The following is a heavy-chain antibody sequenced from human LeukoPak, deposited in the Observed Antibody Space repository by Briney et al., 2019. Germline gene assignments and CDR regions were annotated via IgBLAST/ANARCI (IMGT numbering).Heavy chain of an antibody. CDR2: INPNSGGT. V-gene: IGHV1-2*02. J-gene: IGHJ4*02. Sequence: ASVTVSCKASGYTFTNYGINWVRQAPGQGVEWMGWINPNSGGTNYAQKFQGRVTMTRDTSISTAHMELSRLRSDDTAVYYCARGEVSGVDYWGQGTLVTVSS. CDR3: ARGEVSGVDY. D-gene: IGHD5/OR15-5a*01. CDR1: GYTFTNYG.